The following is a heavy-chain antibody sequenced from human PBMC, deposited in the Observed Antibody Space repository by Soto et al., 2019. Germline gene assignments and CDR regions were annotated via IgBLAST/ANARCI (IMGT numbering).Heavy chain of an antibody. CDR1: GGTFSSYA. D-gene: IGHD2-2*01. CDR2: IIPIFGTA. J-gene: IGHJ6*02. Sequence: QVQLVQSGAEVKKPGSSVKVSCKASGGTFSSYAISWVRQAPGQGLEWMGGIIPIFGTANYAQKFQGRVTITADESTSTAYMELSSLRSEDTAVYYCARRGNCISTSCYRFYYYGMDVWGQGTTVTVSS. CDR3: ARRGNCISTSCYRFYYYGMDV. V-gene: IGHV1-69*12.